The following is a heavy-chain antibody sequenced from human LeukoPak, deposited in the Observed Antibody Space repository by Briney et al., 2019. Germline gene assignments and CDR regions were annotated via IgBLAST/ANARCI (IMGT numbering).Heavy chain of an antibody. CDR3: ARERSDSFDY. D-gene: IGHD3-3*01. Sequence: GGSLRLSCAASGFTFNTYSMNWVRRAPGKGLEWVSFISSGSSYIYYADSVKGRFTISRDNAKNSLYLQMNSLRAEDTAVYYCARERSDSFDYWGQGTLVTVSS. J-gene: IGHJ4*02. CDR2: ISSGSSYI. V-gene: IGHV3-21*01. CDR1: GFTFNTYS.